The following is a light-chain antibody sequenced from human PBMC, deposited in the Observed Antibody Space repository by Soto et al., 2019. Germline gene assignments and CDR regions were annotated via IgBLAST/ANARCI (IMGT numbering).Light chain of an antibody. J-gene: IGLJ2*01. Sequence: QSVLTQPPSVSGAPGQRVTISCTGSSSNFGAGYDVHWYQHLPGAAPKLLIYDNNNRPSGVPDRFSGSRSGTSASLAITGLQTADDGDYYCQSYDRSLRGSVFGGGTKRTVL. CDR1: SSNFGAGYD. V-gene: IGLV1-40*01. CDR2: DNN. CDR3: QSYDRSLRGSV.